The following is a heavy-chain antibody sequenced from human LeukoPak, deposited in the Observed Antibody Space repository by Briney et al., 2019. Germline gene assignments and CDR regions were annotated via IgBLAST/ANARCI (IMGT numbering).Heavy chain of an antibody. Sequence: GGSLRLSCAASGFTFSSYGMHWVRQAPGKGLEWVAFIRYDGSNKYYADSVKGRFTISRDNSKNTLYLQMNSLRAEDTAVYYCAKDLAVEDYFDYWGQGTLVTVS. CDR1: GFTFSSYG. V-gene: IGHV3-30*02. CDR2: IRYDGSNK. J-gene: IGHJ4*02. D-gene: IGHD6-19*01. CDR3: AKDLAVEDYFDY.